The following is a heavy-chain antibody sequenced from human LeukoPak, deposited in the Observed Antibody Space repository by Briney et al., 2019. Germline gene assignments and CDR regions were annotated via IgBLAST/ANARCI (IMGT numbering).Heavy chain of an antibody. J-gene: IGHJ4*02. CDR1: GGSFSGYY. V-gene: IGHV4-34*01. D-gene: IGHD3-10*01. CDR2: INHSGST. CDR3: ARFGITVVRGGKYYFDY. Sequence: SETLSLTCAVYGGSFSGYYWSWIRQPPGKGLEWIGEINHSGSTNYNPSLKSRVTISVDTSKNQFSLKLRSVTAADTAVYYCARFGITVVRGGKYYFDYWGQGTLVTVSS.